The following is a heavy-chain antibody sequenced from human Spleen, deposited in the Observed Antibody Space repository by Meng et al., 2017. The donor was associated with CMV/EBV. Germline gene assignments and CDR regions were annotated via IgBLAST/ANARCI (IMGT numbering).Heavy chain of an antibody. D-gene: IGHD2-8*01. CDR1: YY. CDR2: VYYTGST. V-gene: IGHV4-39*07. CDR3: ATILLGYCTNGVCYKDRGYAMDV. J-gene: IGHJ6*02. Sequence: YYWGWLRQPPGKGLEWIGNVYYTGSTYYNPSLKSRATISVDTSRNQFSLRLSSVTAADTAVYYCATILLGYCTNGVCYKDRGYAMDVWGQGPAVTVSS.